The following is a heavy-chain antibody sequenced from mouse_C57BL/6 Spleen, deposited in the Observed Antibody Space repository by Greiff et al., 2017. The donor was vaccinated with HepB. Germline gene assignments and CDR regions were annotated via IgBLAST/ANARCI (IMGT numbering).Heavy chain of an antibody. CDR2: IHPNSGST. Sequence: QVQLQQPGAELVKPGASVKLSCKASGYTFTSYWMHWVKQRPGQGLEWIGMIHPNSGSTNYNEKFKSKATLTVDKSSSTAYMQLSSLTSEDSAVYDCARAVTTVVADYWGQGTTLTVSS. V-gene: IGHV1-64*01. J-gene: IGHJ2*01. CDR3: ARAVTTVVADY. D-gene: IGHD1-1*01. CDR1: GYTFTSYW.